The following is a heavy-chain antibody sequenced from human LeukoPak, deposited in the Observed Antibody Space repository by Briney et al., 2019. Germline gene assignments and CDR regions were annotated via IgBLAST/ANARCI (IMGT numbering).Heavy chain of an antibody. Sequence: SQTLSLTCAISGDSVSSTSAAWNWSRQSPSRGLEWLGRTYYRSKWYNDYAVSVKSRITVNPDTSKNQFSLQLNSVTPEDTAVYYCARDIVATPYFEHWGQGTLVTVSS. J-gene: IGHJ4*02. CDR3: ARDIVATPYFEH. V-gene: IGHV6-1*01. CDR2: TYYRSKWYN. D-gene: IGHD5-12*01. CDR1: GDSVSSTSAA.